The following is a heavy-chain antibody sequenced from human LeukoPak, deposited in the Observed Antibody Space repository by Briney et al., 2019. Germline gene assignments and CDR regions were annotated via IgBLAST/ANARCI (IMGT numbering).Heavy chain of an antibody. J-gene: IGHJ4*02. V-gene: IGHV4-59*12. Sequence: PSETLSLTCAVYGGSFSGYYWSWIRQPPGKGLEWIGYIFYSGRTNYNPSLKSRVTISVDTSKNQFSLKLSSVTAADTAVYYCARGRVTPFRPQVIRVFDYWGQGTLVTVSS. CDR3: ARGRVTPFRPQVIRVFDY. D-gene: IGHD4-23*01. CDR1: GGSFSGYY. CDR2: IFYSGRT.